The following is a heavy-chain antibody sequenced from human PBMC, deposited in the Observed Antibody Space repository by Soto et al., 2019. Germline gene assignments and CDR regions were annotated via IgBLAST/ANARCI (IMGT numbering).Heavy chain of an antibody. CDR1: GFTFISYG. CDR2: ISYDGSNK. Sequence: GGSLRLSCAASGFTFISYGMHWVRQAPGKGLEWVAVISYDGSNKYYADSVKGRFTISRDNSKNTLYLQMNSLRAEDTAVYYCSKVSPTQYSSPLRIDYGMDVWGQGTTVTVSS. D-gene: IGHD6-13*01. CDR3: SKVSPTQYSSPLRIDYGMDV. J-gene: IGHJ6*02. V-gene: IGHV3-30*18.